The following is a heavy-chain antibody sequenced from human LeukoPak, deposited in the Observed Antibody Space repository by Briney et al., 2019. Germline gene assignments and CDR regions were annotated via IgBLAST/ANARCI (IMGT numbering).Heavy chain of an antibody. CDR1: GYTFTSYA. J-gene: IGHJ6*03. CDR2: ISADNGNT. CDR3: ARPRFPYYRLSGADYYYMDV. V-gene: IGHV1-18*01. Sequence: GGSVKLSCKASGYTFTSYAISWVRQAPGQGLEWVGGISADNGNTDYAQRFQGRVTMTTHTSTSTAYMELSSLRSEDTAVYYCARPRFPYYRLSGADYYYMDVWGKGTTVTVSS. D-gene: IGHD3-10*01.